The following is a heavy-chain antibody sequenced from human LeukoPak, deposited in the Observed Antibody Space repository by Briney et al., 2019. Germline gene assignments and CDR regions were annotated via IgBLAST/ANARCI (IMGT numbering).Heavy chain of an antibody. CDR2: ISPSGGST. V-gene: IGHV1-46*01. CDR1: GYTFTSNY. D-gene: IGHD1-26*01. Sequence: ASVKVSCKAFGYTFTSNYMHWVRQAPGQGLEWMGMISPSGGSTTYAQKFQGRVTMTRDTSTSTVYMGLSSLRSEDSAVYCCARGRVPREEFDYWGQGTLVTVSS. J-gene: IGHJ4*02. CDR3: ARGRVPREEFDY.